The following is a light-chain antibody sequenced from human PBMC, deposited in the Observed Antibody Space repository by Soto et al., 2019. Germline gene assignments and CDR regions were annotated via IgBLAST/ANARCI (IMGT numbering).Light chain of an antibody. Sequence: QSALTQPPSVSGSHGRSVTISCTGTSSDVGSYNRVSWYQQPPGTAPKIMIYEVSNRPSGVPDRFSGSKSGNTASLTISGLQAEDESDYYCSSYTSSYTYVFGTGTKVTVL. CDR2: EVS. CDR1: SSDVGSYNR. CDR3: SSYTSSYTYV. V-gene: IGLV2-18*02. J-gene: IGLJ1*01.